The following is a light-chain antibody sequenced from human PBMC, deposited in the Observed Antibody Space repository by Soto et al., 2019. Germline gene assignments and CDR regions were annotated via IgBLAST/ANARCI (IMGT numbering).Light chain of an antibody. CDR2: AAS. V-gene: IGKV1-9*01. Sequence: IQLTQSPSSLSGSVGDRFTITCRASQGISSYLAWYQQKPGKAPKLLIYAASTLQSGVPSRFSGSGSGTDFTLTISSLQPEDFATYYCQQLNSYPPWTFGQGTKVDI. CDR1: QGISSY. J-gene: IGKJ1*01. CDR3: QQLNSYPPWT.